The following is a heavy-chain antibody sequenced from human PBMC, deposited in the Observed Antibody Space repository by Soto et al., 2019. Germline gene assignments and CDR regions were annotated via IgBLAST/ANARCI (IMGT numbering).Heavy chain of an antibody. CDR3: AKDREDVGATSNDAFDI. V-gene: IGHV3-23*01. CDR1: GVTFSNYA. D-gene: IGHD5-12*01. J-gene: IGHJ3*02. CDR2: ISGSGGTT. Sequence: EVQLLESGGGLVQPGGSLRLSCAASGVTFSNYAMTWVRQAPGKGLEWVSAISGSGGTTYYADSVKGRFTISRDNSKTTMYLQMNSLRAEDTAVYYCAKDREDVGATSNDAFDIWGQGTMVTVSS.